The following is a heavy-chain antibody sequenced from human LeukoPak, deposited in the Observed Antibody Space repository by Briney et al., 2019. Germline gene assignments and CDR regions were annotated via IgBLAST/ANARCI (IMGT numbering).Heavy chain of an antibody. CDR1: GYTFTSYD. D-gene: IGHD6-19*01. CDR3: ARATRIAVAGNFGY. V-gene: IGHV1-8*01. J-gene: IGHJ4*02. Sequence: ASVKVSCKASGYTFTSYDINWVRQATGQGLEWMGWMNPNSGNTGYAQKFQGRVTMTRNTSISTAYMELSSLRSEDTAVYYCARATRIAVAGNFGYWGQGTLVTVSS. CDR2: MNPNSGNT.